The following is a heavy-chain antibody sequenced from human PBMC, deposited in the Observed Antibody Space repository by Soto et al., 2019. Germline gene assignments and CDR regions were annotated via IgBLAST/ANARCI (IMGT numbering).Heavy chain of an antibody. J-gene: IGHJ5*02. V-gene: IGHV3-74*01. D-gene: IGHD5-12*01. CDR2: INGDGSTA. CDR3: VRDSPTNLEDADTVASWFDP. Sequence: EVQLVESGGGLVQPGGSLRLSCAASGFNFNFFWMHWVRQAPGKGLVWVSRINGDGSTANYADSVKGRFMISRDKAENTLFLQMDSLRVEDTAVYYCVRDSPTNLEDADTVASWFDPWGQGTLVTVSS. CDR1: GFNFNFFW.